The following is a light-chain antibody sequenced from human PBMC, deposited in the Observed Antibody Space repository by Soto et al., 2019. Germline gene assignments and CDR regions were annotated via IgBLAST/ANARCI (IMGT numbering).Light chain of an antibody. CDR1: QSISSY. CDR2: AAS. Sequence: DIQMAQSPSSLSASVGHIVTITCRASQSISSYLNWYQQKPGKAPKLLIYAASSLQSGVPSRFTGSGSGTEFTLTISSLHPDDFATYYCQQYNSYWTLGQGTKVDIK. CDR3: QQYNSYWT. J-gene: IGKJ1*01. V-gene: IGKV1-39*01.